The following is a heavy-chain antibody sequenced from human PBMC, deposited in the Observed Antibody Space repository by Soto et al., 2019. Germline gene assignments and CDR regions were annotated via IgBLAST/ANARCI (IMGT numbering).Heavy chain of an antibody. Sequence: EVQLLESGGGLVQPGGSLRLSCAASGFTFSSYAMSWVRQAPGKGLEWVSAISGSGGSTYYADSVKGRFTISRDNSKKTLYLQKKRLEGEDTAGNYWSKAWQLVLPYFDYWGQGTLVTVSS. V-gene: IGHV3-23*01. CDR1: GFTFSSYA. CDR3: SKAWQLVLPYFDY. J-gene: IGHJ4*02. D-gene: IGHD6-13*01. CDR2: ISGSGGST.